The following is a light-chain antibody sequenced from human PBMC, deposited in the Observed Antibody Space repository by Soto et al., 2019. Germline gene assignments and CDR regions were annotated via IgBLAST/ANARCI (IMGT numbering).Light chain of an antibody. Sequence: DVQMTQSPSTLSASVGDRVTITCRASQSINNWLAWYQQRPGKAPKLLIYKASILETGVPSRFSGSGSGTEFTLTISSLQPDDFATYYCQQYDGYSRTFGQGTKVDIK. CDR2: KAS. CDR1: QSINNW. CDR3: QQYDGYSRT. J-gene: IGKJ1*01. V-gene: IGKV1-5*03.